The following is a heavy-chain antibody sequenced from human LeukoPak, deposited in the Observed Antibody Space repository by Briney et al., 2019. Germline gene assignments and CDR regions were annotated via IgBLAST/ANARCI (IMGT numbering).Heavy chain of an antibody. J-gene: IGHJ4*02. CDR3: AREVPWQLVPGNYFDY. Sequence: GGPLRLSCAASGFTFSSYAMHWVRQAPGKGLEWVAVISYDGSNKYYADSVKGRFTISRDNSKNTLYLQMNSLRAEDTAVYYCAREVPWQLVPGNYFDYWGQGTLVTVSS. CDR2: ISYDGSNK. V-gene: IGHV3-30-3*01. D-gene: IGHD6-13*01. CDR1: GFTFSSYA.